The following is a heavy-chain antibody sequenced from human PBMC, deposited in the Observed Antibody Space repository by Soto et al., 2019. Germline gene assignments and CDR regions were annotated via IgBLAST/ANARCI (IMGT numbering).Heavy chain of an antibody. CDR2: IYTSGST. J-gene: IGHJ5*02. D-gene: IGHD5-18*01. CDR3: ARDPPDTAMVTDNWFDP. Sequence: QVQLQESGPGLVKPSETLSLTCTVSGGSISSYYWSWIRQPAGKGLEWIGRIYTSGSTNYNPSLKSRVNMSVDTSKNQFSLKLSSVTAADTAVYYCARDPPDTAMVTDNWFDPWGQGTLVTVSS. V-gene: IGHV4-4*07. CDR1: GGSISSYY.